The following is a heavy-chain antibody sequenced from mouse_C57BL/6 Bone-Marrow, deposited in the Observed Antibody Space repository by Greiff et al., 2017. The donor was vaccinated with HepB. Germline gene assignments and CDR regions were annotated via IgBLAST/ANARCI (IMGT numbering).Heavy chain of an antibody. Sequence: VQLKESGPSLVRPSQTLSLTCTVTGFSINSDCYWIWIRQFPGNKLEYIGYTVYSGITYYNPSLESRTSITRDTSKNQFSLKLSSVTTEDTSTYYCAGEGRPFDYWGQGTTLTVSS. CDR3: AGEGRPFDY. CDR1: GFSINSDCY. CDR2: TVYSGIT. V-gene: IGHV3-3*01. J-gene: IGHJ2*01.